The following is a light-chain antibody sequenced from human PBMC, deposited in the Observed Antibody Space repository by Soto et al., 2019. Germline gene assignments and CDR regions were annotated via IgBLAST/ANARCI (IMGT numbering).Light chain of an antibody. CDR1: RSNIGAGFD. CDR3: QSYDSSLSALYV. J-gene: IGLJ1*01. V-gene: IGLV1-40*01. CDR2: GNS. Sequence: QSALTQPPSVSGAPGQRVTISCTGSRSNIGAGFDVHWYQQLPGTAPKLLIYGNSNRPSGVPDRFSGSKSATSASLAITGLQAEDDADYYCQSYDSSLSALYVFGTGPKLTVL.